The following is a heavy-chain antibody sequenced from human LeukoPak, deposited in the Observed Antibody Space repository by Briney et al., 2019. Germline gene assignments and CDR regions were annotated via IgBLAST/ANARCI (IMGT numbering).Heavy chain of an antibody. CDR1: GGSISSYY. V-gene: IGHV4-59*08. Sequence: SETLSLTCTVSGGSISSYYWSWIRQPPGKGLEWIGYIYYSGSTNYNPSLKSRVTISVDTSKNQFSLKLSSVTAADTAVYYCARHGGYRLPSDYWGQGTLVTVSS. CDR2: IYYSGST. D-gene: IGHD5-18*01. J-gene: IGHJ4*02. CDR3: ARHGGYRLPSDY.